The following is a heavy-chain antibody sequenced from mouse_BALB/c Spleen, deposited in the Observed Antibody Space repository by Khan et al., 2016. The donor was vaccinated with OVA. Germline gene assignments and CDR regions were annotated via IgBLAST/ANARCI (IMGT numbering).Heavy chain of an antibody. CDR3: ARVGYNGTMDC. CDR2: INTYTGEP. V-gene: IGHV9-3-1*01. D-gene: IGHD2-14*01. J-gene: IGHJ4*01. CDR1: GFTFTNYG. Sequence: QIQLVQSGHELKKPGETVQISCKASGFTFTNYGMNWVKQAPGKGLKWMGWINTYTGEPTFADDFKGRFAFSLETSASTAYLQINSLKNEDTATYFCARVGYNGTMDCWGQGTSVTVSS.